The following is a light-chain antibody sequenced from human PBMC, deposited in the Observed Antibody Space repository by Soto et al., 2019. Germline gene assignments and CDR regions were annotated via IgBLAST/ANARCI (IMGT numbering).Light chain of an antibody. CDR3: AVRDDSLSGHWV. CDR2: RSD. CDR1: SSNIGSNY. J-gene: IGLJ3*02. V-gene: IGLV1-47*01. Sequence: QSVLTQPPSASGTPGQRVTISCSGSSSNIGSNYVSWYQHLPGAAPKLLICRSDQRPSGVPDRFSGSKSGTSASLAISGLRSEDEADYFCAVRDDSLSGHWVFGGGTKVTVL.